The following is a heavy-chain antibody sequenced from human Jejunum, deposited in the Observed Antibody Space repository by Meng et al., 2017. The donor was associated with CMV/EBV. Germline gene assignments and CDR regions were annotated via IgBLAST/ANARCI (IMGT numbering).Heavy chain of an antibody. CDR1: GFSLSTTGVG. D-gene: IGHD5-18*01. V-gene: IGHV2-5*02. Sequence: QITLKESGPMLVKPTQTLTLTCPFSGFSLSTTGVGVGWVRQPPGKALEWLAILYWDYDTRYSPSLKRRLTITRDTSKSQVVLTMTNMDPVDTATYYCAHTSTGHLWNSYLFDPWGHGLLVTVSS. CDR3: AHTSTGHLWNSYLFDP. J-gene: IGHJ5*02. CDR2: LYWDYDT.